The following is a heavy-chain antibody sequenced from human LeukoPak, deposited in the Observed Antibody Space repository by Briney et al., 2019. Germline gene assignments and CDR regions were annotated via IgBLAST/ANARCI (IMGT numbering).Heavy chain of an antibody. CDR1: GYSISSGYY. V-gene: IGHV4-38-2*02. CDR2: IYYSGGT. CDR3: ARQSQYSYGYFDP. D-gene: IGHD5-18*01. Sequence: SETLSLTCTVSGYSISSGYYWGWIRQPPGKGLEWIESIYYSGGTYYNPSLKSRVTISVDTSKNQFSLKLSSVTAADTAVYYCARQSQYSYGYFDPWGQGTLVTVSS. J-gene: IGHJ5*02.